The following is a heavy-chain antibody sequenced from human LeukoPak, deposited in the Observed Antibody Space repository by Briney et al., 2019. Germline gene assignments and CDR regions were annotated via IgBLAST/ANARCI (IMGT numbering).Heavy chain of an antibody. CDR3: ARDLDPLYMVRTSMDV. CDR1: GFTFDDYG. V-gene: IGHV3-20*04. CDR2: INWNGGST. J-gene: IGHJ6*02. D-gene: IGHD3-10*01. Sequence: GGSLRLSCAASGFTFDDYGMSWVRQAPGKGLEWVSGINWNGGSTGYADSVKGRFTISRDNAKNSLYLQMNSLRAEDTAVYYCARDLDPLYMVRTSMDVWGQGTTVTVSS.